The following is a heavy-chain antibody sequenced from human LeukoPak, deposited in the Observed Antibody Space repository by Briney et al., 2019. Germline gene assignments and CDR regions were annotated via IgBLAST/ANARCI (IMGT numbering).Heavy chain of an antibody. V-gene: IGHV3-73*01. CDR3: TRRLMTTVNDY. D-gene: IGHD4-17*01. CDR2: IRSKADDHAT. Sequence: GGSLRLSCAASGFTFSGSAMHWVRQSPGKGLEGVGRIRSKADDHATAYAASVRGRFTISRDDSKNTAYLQMNSQKTEDAAVYYCTRRLMTTVNDYWGQGTLVTVSS. CDR1: GFTFSGSA. J-gene: IGHJ4*02.